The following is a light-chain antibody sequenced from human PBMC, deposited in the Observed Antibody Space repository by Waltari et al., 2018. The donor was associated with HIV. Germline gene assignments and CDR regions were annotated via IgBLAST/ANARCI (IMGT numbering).Light chain of an antibody. CDR3: SSYTSSSIWV. CDR1: SSDIGGFNY. Sequence: QSALTQPASVSGSPGQSITISCTGTSSDIGGFNYVSWYEQHPGKAPNLLIYEVSHRPSGVSRRFSGAKSGNTASLTISGLQAEDEGDYYCSSYTSSSIWVFGGGTKLTVL. J-gene: IGLJ3*02. CDR2: EVS. V-gene: IGLV2-14*01.